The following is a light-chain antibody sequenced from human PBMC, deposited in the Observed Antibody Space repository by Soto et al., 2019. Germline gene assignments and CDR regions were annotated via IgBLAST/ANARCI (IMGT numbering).Light chain of an antibody. CDR1: QGVDDY. CDR3: QQLNNYPCT. CDR2: AAS. Sequence: DIQLTQSPSFLSASVGDRVTITCRASQGVDDYLAWYQQKPGKAPKLLIYAASTLQSGVPSRFSGSGSGTEFSLTISSLQPEDFATYYCQQLNNYPCTLGPGTKVDIK. V-gene: IGKV1-9*01. J-gene: IGKJ3*01.